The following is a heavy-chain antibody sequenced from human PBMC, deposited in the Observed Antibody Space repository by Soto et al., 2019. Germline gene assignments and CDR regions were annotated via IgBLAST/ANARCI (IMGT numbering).Heavy chain of an antibody. J-gene: IGHJ3*02. CDR1: GYSFTSYW. D-gene: IGHD3-22*01. Sequence: GESLKISCKGSGYSFTSYWISWVRQMPGKGLEWMGRIDPSDSYTNYSPSFQGHVTISADKSISTAYLQWSSLKASDTAMYYCARRGSDYYDSSGQGRDAFDIWGQGTMVTV. CDR3: ARRGSDYYDSSGQGRDAFDI. CDR2: IDPSDSYT. V-gene: IGHV5-10-1*01.